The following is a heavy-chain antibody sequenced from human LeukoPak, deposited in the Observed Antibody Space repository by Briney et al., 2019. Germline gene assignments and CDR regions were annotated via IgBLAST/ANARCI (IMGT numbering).Heavy chain of an antibody. CDR2: INPNTGAT. CDR3: ARCRYTYGYWDN. Sequence: ASVKVSCKASGYTFTGYYMHWVRQAPGQGLEWMGWINPNTGATDYAQNFQGRVAMTRDTSISTAYMDLSRLRSDDTAVYYCARCRYTYGYWDNWGQGTLVTVSS. V-gene: IGHV1-2*02. D-gene: IGHD5-18*01. J-gene: IGHJ4*02. CDR1: GYTFTGYY.